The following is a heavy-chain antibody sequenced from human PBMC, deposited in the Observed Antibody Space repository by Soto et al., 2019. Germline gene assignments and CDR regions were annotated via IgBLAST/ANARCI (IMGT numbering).Heavy chain of an antibody. CDR1: GFTFSRNA. CDR2: ISGGGGAT. CDR3: AKSEPYGSGSYYFDY. D-gene: IGHD1-26*01. J-gene: IGHJ4*02. Sequence: EVQLLESGGGLVQPGGSRRLSCAASGFTFSRNAMSWVRQAPGKGLEWVSGISGGGGATYYADSVKGRFTISRDNSKNTLYLQMNSLRAEDTAIYYCAKSEPYGSGSYYFDYWGQGTLVTVSS. V-gene: IGHV3-23*01.